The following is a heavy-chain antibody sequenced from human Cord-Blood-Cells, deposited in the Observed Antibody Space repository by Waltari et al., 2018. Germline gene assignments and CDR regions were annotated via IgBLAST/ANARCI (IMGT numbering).Heavy chain of an antibody. CDR2: ISADNGNT. J-gene: IGHJ3*02. CDR3: ARWVIMDYGDSEMPFDI. V-gene: IGHV1-18*01. D-gene: IGHD4-17*01. Sequence: QVQLVQSGAEVKKPGASVKVSCKASGYTFHSYGISWVRQAPGQGLEWMGWISADNGNTNYAQKLQGRVTMTTDTSTSTAYMELRSLRSDDTAVYYCARWVIMDYGDSEMPFDIWGQGTMVTVSS. CDR1: GYTFHSYG.